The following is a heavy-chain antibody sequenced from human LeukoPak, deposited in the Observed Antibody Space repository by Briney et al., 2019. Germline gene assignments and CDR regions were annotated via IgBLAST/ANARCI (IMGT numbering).Heavy chain of an antibody. Sequence: ASVKVSCKASGYTFTSYYMHWVRQAPGQGLEWMGIINPSGGSTSYAQEFQGRVTMTRDTSTSTVYMELSSLRSEDTAVYYCARDPDWGWGGDWFDPWGQGTLVTVSS. CDR2: INPSGGST. J-gene: IGHJ5*02. CDR3: ARDPDWGWGGDWFDP. D-gene: IGHD7-27*01. CDR1: GYTFTSYY. V-gene: IGHV1-46*03.